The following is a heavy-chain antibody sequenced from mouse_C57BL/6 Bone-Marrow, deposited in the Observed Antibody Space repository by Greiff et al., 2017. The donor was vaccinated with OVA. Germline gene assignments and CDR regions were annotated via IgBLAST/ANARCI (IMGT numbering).Heavy chain of an antibody. CDR2: IYPENGDT. Sequence: VHVKQSGAELVRPGASVKFSCTASGFNITDDYMHWVKQRPEQGLEWIGWIYPENGDTEYATKFQGKATITADTSSNTAYLQLSSLTTEDTAVYYCTRIYYWGQGTTLTVSS. J-gene: IGHJ2*01. CDR3: TRIYY. CDR1: GFNITDDY. V-gene: IGHV14-4*01.